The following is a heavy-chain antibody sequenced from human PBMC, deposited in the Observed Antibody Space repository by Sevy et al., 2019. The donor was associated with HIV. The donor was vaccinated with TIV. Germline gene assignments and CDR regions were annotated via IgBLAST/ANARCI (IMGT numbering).Heavy chain of an antibody. CDR2: IKQDGSEK. J-gene: IGHJ4*02. CDR1: GFTFSSYW. D-gene: IGHD3-9*01. V-gene: IGHV3-7*01. Sequence: GGSLRLSCAASGFTFSSYWMSWVRQAPGKGLEWVANIKQDGSEKYYVDSVKGRFTISRDNAKNSLYLQMNSLRAEDTAVYYCARTGVRYFDWLFSTGVWVWGQGTLVTVSS. CDR3: ARTGVRYFDWLFSTGVWV.